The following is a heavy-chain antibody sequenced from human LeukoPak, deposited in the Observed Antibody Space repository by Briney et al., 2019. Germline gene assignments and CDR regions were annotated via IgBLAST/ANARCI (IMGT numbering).Heavy chain of an antibody. CDR2: IGKAGDT. CDR1: GFTFSDFD. J-gene: IGHJ5*02. V-gene: IGHV3-13*01. Sequence: GGSLRLSCTASGFTFSDFDMHWVRQPTGAGLEWVSGIGKAGDTYYLGSVKGRFTISRENGKNSLYLQMNSLRVEDTAIYYCVRGDVGFDPWGQGTLVTVSS. D-gene: IGHD2-21*01. CDR3: VRGDVGFDP.